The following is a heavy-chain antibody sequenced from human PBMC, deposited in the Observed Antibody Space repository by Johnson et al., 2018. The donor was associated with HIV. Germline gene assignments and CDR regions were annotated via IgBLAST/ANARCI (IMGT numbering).Heavy chain of an antibody. Sequence: VQLVESGGGLVQPGGSLRLSCAASGFTFSSYDMHWVRQATGKGLEWVSGIGSAGDTYYPGSVKGRFTISRENAKNSLYLQMNSLRAEDTAVYYCARDRPPGATLSDAFDIWGQGTMVTVSS. V-gene: IGHV3-13*01. CDR1: GFTFSSYD. D-gene: IGHD1-26*01. CDR3: ARDRPPGATLSDAFDI. J-gene: IGHJ3*02. CDR2: IGSAGDT.